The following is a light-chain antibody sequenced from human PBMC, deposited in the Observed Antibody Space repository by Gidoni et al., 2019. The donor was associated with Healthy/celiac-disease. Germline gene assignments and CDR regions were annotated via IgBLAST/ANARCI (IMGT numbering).Light chain of an antibody. CDR2: DAS. V-gene: IGKV1-33*01. CDR3: QQYDNLLSIT. Sequence: GDRVTITCQASQDISNYLNWHQQKPGKAPKLLIYDASNLETGVPSRFSGSGSGTDFTFTISSLQPEDIATYYCQQYDNLLSITFGQGTRLEI. CDR1: QDISNY. J-gene: IGKJ5*01.